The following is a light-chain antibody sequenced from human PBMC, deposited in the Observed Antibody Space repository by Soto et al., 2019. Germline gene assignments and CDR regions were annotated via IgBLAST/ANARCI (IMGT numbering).Light chain of an antibody. Sequence: EVVKTQSPLSLPVTLGQPASISCRSNXSLVHSDGIAYFSWFQQRPGRSPRRLIYKVSNRDSGVPARFSGSGSGTDFALKISRVEAEDVGVYYCMQGTHWPITFGQGTRLEIK. CDR1: XSLVHSDGIAY. CDR3: MQGTHWPIT. V-gene: IGKV2-30*02. J-gene: IGKJ5*01. CDR2: KVS.